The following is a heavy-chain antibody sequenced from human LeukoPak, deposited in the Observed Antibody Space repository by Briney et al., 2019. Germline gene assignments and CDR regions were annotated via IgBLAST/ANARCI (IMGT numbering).Heavy chain of an antibody. J-gene: IGHJ4*02. V-gene: IGHV3-7*03. CDR2: IRLDGSEK. CDR3: VRGGRYSYDY. D-gene: IGHD2-15*01. CDR1: GFTFSAYW. Sequence: GGSLRLSCAASGFTFSAYWMSWVRQAPGKGLEWVANIRLDGSEKYYVDSVKGRYTISRDNAKNSFSLQMNSLRADDTAVYYCVRGGRYSYDYWGRGTLVTVSS.